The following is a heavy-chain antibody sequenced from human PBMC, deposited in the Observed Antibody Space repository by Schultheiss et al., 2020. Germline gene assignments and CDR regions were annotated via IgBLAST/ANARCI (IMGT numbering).Heavy chain of an antibody. D-gene: IGHD3-3*01. CDR2: IYHSGST. J-gene: IGHJ4*02. CDR3: ASVGVYWRGVDS. Sequence: SQTLSLTFTVSGGSISSSSYYWGWIRQPPGKGLEWIGEIYHSGSTNYNPSLKSRVTISVDKSKNQFSLKLSSVTAAATAVYYCASVGVYWRGVDSWGQGTRVTVSS. CDR1: GGSISSSSYY. V-gene: IGHV4-61*05.